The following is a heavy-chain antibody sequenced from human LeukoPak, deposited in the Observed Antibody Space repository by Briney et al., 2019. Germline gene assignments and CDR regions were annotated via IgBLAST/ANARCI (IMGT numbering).Heavy chain of an antibody. D-gene: IGHD3-16*02. CDR3: ARDSGDYDYVWGSYRPTIDY. J-gene: IGHJ4*02. Sequence: GGSLRLSCAASGFTFSSYSMNWVRQAPGKGLEWVSYISSSSSTIYYADSVKGRFTISRDNAKNSLYLQMNSLRAEDTAVYYCARDSGDYDYVWGSYRPTIDYWGQGTLVTVSS. V-gene: IGHV3-48*01. CDR1: GFTFSSYS. CDR2: ISSSSSTI.